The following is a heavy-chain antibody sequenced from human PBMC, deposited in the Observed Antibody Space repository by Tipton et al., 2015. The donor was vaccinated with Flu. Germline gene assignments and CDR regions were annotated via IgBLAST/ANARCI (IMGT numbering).Heavy chain of an antibody. CDR3: ARRDYSNYVSEPKLWFDS. D-gene: IGHD4-11*01. J-gene: IGHJ5*01. CDR2: VHQTGTS. V-gene: IGHV4-38-2*01. Sequence: GLVKPSETLSLTCSVSGDSIGSDYFWGWIRQPPGKGVEWIGNVHQTGTSYYNPSLRSRVIITVDRRKNPFSLRLTSVFAADTAVYFCARRDYSNYVSEPKLWFDSWGQGTLVTVSS. CDR1: GDSIGSDYF.